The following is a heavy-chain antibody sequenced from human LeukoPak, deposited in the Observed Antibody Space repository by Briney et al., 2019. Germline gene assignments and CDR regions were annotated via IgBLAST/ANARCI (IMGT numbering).Heavy chain of an antibody. V-gene: IGHV3-23*01. J-gene: IGHJ4*02. CDR3: AKDGGYYYDSSDH. D-gene: IGHD3-22*01. CDR2: ISGSGGGT. Sequence: GGSLRLSCAASGFTFSSYAMSWVRQAPGKGLEWVSAISGSGGGTYYADSVKGRFTISRDNSKNTLYLQMNSLRAEDTAVYYCAKDGGYYYDSSDHWGQGTLVTVSS. CDR1: GFTFSSYA.